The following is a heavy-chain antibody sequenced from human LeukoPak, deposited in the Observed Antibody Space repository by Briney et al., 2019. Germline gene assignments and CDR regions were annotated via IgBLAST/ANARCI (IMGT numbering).Heavy chain of an antibody. D-gene: IGHD3-9*01. J-gene: IGHJ6*02. CDR3: ARAGRYFDWLLPTLYYYYGMDV. CDR2: IKQDGSEK. CDR1: GFTFSSYA. Sequence: GGSLRLSCAASGFTFSSYAMSWVRQAPGKGLEWVANIKQDGSEKYYVDSVKGRFTISRDNAKNSLYLQMNSLRAEDTAVYYCARAGRYFDWLLPTLYYYYGMDVWGQGTTVTVSS. V-gene: IGHV3-7*01.